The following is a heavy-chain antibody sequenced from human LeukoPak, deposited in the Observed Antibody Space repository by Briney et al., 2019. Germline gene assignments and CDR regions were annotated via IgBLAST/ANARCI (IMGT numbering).Heavy chain of an antibody. CDR3: TRYYDSSGYYYFSTSVCFDY. CDR2: ISGSGGST. Sequence: GGSLRLSCAASGFTFSSYAMSWVRQAPGKGLEWVSAISGSGGSTYYADSVKGRFTISRDNSKNTLYLQMNSLKTEDTAVYYCTRYYDSSGYYYFSTSVCFDYWGQGTLVTVSS. D-gene: IGHD3-22*01. CDR1: GFTFSSYA. J-gene: IGHJ4*02. V-gene: IGHV3-23*01.